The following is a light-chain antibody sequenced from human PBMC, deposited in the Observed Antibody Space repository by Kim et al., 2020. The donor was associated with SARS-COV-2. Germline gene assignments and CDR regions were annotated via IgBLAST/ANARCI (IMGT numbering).Light chain of an antibody. CDR3: QQYSTYSV. CDR2: DAS. J-gene: IGKJ1*01. CDR1: QSINQW. Sequence: SASVGDSVTITCRASQSINQWLAWYQQKPGKAPKLLIFDASNLKSGVPSRFSGSGSGTQFTLTIRSLQPDDSATYFCQQYSTYSVFGQGTKVDIK. V-gene: IGKV1-5*01.